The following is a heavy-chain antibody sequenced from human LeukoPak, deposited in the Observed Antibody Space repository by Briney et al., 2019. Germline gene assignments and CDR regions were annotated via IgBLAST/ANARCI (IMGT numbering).Heavy chain of an antibody. CDR1: GYSISSGYY. Sequence: PSETLSLTCTVSGYSISSGYYWGWIRRPPGTRLEWIGSFYYGGSTYYNPSLKRRVTISVDTSKNQFSLKLNSVTAADTAVYYCARNYYDSSDYFDPWGQGALVTVSS. CDR3: ARNYYDSSDYFDP. V-gene: IGHV4-38-2*02. CDR2: FYYGGST. J-gene: IGHJ5*02. D-gene: IGHD3-22*01.